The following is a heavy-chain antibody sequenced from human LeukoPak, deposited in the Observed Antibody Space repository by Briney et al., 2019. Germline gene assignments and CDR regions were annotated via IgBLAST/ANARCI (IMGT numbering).Heavy chain of an antibody. CDR1: GGSFSGYY. CDR2: INHSGST. D-gene: IGHD2-15*01. J-gene: IGHJ4*02. CDR3: ARGTYCSGGSCYRTPSLGYFDY. V-gene: IGHV4-34*01. Sequence: SETLSLTCAVYGGSFSGYYWSWIRQPPGKGLEWIGEINHSGSTNYNPSLKSRVTISVDTSKNQFSLKLSSVTAADTAVYYCARGTYCSGGSCYRTPSLGYFDYWGQGTLVTVPS.